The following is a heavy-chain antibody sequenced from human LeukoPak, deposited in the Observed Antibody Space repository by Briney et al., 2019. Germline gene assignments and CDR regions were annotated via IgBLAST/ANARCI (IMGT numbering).Heavy chain of an antibody. V-gene: IGHV3-30*02. CDR2: IRYDGSDK. J-gene: IGHJ4*02. CDR3: AKRGGSFIGYFDY. D-gene: IGHD1-26*01. CDR1: GFTFSSYA. Sequence: GGSLRLSCAASGFTFSSYAMHWVRQAPGKGLEWVAFIRYDGSDKYYADSVKGRFTISRDNSKNTLYLQMNSLRAEDTAVFYCAKRGGSFIGYFDYWGQGTLVTVSS.